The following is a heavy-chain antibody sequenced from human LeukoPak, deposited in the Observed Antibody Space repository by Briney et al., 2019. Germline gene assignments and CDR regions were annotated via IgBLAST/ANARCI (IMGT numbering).Heavy chain of an antibody. CDR3: ARGKIGLRVRGVKAWAYFDL. J-gene: IGHJ2*01. Sequence: SETLSPTCAVYGGSFSGYYWSWIRQPPGKGLEWIGEINHSGSTNYNPSLKSRVTISVDTSKNQFSLKLSSVTAADTAVYYCARGKIGLRVRGVKAWAYFDLWGRGTLVTVSS. D-gene: IGHD3-10*01. V-gene: IGHV4-34*01. CDR2: INHSGST. CDR1: GGSFSGYY.